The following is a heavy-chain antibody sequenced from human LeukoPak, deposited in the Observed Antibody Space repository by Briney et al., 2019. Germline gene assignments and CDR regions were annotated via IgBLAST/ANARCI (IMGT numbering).Heavy chain of an antibody. CDR3: AKQADYFDY. V-gene: IGHV3-9*01. Sequence: PGRSLRLSCAASGFTFDDYAMHWVRQAPGKGLEWVSGISWNSGSIGYADSVKGRFTISRDNAKNSLYLQMNSLRAEDTALYYCAKQADYFDYWSQGTLVTVSS. CDR1: GFTFDDYA. CDR2: ISWNSGSI. J-gene: IGHJ4*02.